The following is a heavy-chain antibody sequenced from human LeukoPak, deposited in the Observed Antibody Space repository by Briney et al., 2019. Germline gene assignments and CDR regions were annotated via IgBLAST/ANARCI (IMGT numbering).Heavy chain of an antibody. J-gene: IGHJ4*02. CDR1: GYTFTGYF. Sequence: ASLKVSCKASGYTFTGYFIHWVRQAPGQGLEWMGWINPNSAGTNYAQKFQGRVTMTRDTSISTAYMELSRLRSDDTAVYYCARAPGMATITDWGQGTLVTVSS. D-gene: IGHD5-24*01. CDR3: ARAPGMATITD. CDR2: INPNSAGT. V-gene: IGHV1-2*02.